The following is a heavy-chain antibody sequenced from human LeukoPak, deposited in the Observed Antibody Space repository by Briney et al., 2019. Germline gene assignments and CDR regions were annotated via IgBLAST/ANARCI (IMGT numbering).Heavy chain of an antibody. D-gene: IGHD3-22*01. J-gene: IGHJ4*02. V-gene: IGHV1-69*02. CDR2: IIPILGIA. CDR3: ARGSPQNYCDSSGYKGGFDY. Sequence: SVKVSCKASGGTFSSYTISWVRQAPGQGLEWMGRIIPILGIANYAQKFQGRVTITADKSTSTAYMELSSLRSEDAAVYYCARGSPQNYCDSSGYKGGFDYWGQGTLVTVSS. CDR1: GGTFSSYT.